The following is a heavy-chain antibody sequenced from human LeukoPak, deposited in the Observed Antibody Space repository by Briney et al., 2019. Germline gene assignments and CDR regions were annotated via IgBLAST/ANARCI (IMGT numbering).Heavy chain of an antibody. CDR3: ATDLASSTAIKSGY. CDR2: FDPEDGET. D-gene: IGHD2-2*01. CDR1: GNTLTELS. V-gene: IGHV1-24*01. J-gene: IGHJ4*02. Sequence: ASVKVSCKVSGNTLTELSMHWVRQAPGKGLEWMGGFDPEDGETTYAQKVQGRVTMTEDTSTDTAYMELSSLRSDDTAVYYCATDLASSTAIKSGYWGQGTLVTVSS.